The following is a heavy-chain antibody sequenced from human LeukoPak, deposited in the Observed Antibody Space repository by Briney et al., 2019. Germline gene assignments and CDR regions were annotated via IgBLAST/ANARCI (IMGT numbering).Heavy chain of an antibody. J-gene: IGHJ4*02. V-gene: IGHV3-23*01. CDR1: GFTFSSYA. Sequence: GSLLLSCAASGFTFSSYAMSWVRQAPGKGLEWVSAISNSGSSTYYADSVKGRFTISRDNSKNTLYLHMNSLRAEDTAVYYCAKVLGYYGDFDYWGQGTLVTVSS. D-gene: IGHD3-22*01. CDR2: ISNSGSST. CDR3: AKVLGYYGDFDY.